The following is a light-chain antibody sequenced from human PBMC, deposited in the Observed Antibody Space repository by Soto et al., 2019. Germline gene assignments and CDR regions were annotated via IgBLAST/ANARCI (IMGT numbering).Light chain of an antibody. CDR1: NPKNGINY. Sequence: QSVLTQPPSASGAPRQRGTIFFSWNNPKNGINYVYWHQQLPGTAPKLLIYRNDQRPSGVPDRFSGSKSGTSASLAISGLRSEDEADYYCAAWDDSLSGYVFGAGTKVTVL. J-gene: IGLJ1*01. CDR2: RND. V-gene: IGLV1-47*01. CDR3: AAWDDSLSGYV.